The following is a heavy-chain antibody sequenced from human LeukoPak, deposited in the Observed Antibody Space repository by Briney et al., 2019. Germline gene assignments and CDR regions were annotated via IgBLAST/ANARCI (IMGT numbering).Heavy chain of an antibody. J-gene: IGHJ4*02. CDR2: ISYDGSNK. CDR1: GFTFSSYG. Sequence: GGSLRLSCAASGFTFSSYGMHWVRQAPGKGLEWVAVISYDGSNKYYADSVKGRFTISRDNSKNTLYLQMNSLRAEDTAVYYCARDGGVGATTYFDYWGQGTLVTVSS. V-gene: IGHV3-30*03. D-gene: IGHD1-26*01. CDR3: ARDGGVGATTYFDY.